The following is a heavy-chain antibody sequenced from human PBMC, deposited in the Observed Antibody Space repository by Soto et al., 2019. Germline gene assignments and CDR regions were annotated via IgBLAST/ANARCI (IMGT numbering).Heavy chain of an antibody. V-gene: IGHV4-34*01. CDR2: INHSGST. CDR3: ARKRITMVRGVPKKTYMDV. Sequence: SETLSLTCAVYGGSFSGYYWSWIRQPPGKGLEWIGEINHSGSTNYNPSLKSRVTISVDTSKNQFSLKLSSVTAADTAVYYCARKRITMVRGVPKKTYMDVWGKGTTVSVSS. J-gene: IGHJ6*03. CDR1: GGSFSGYY. D-gene: IGHD3-10*01.